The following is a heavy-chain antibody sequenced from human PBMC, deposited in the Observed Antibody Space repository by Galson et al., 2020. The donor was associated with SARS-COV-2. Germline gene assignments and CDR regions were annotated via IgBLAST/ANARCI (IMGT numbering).Heavy chain of an antibody. J-gene: IGHJ4*02. Sequence: ASETLSLTCTVSGGSISSSNYYWAWIRQPPGNGLEWIGSIYFSGSTYCNPSLKSRVTISVDTAKNQFSLKLSSVTAADTAGYYCVRDPPPGRGGYNYGLDYWGQGTLVTVSS. V-gene: IGHV4-39*07. D-gene: IGHD5-18*01. CDR3: VRDPPPGRGGYNYGLDY. CDR2: IYFSGST. CDR1: GGSISSSNYY.